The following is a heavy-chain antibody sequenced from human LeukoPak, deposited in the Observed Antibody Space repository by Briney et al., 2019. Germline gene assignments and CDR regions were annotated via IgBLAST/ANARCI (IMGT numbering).Heavy chain of an antibody. CDR1: GFTFDDYA. CDR2: ISWNSGSI. D-gene: IGHD6-13*01. CDR3: AKDIGVAAAAFDAFDI. V-gene: IGHV3-9*01. J-gene: IGHJ3*02. Sequence: GGSLRLSCAASGFTFDDYAMPWVRQAPGKGLEWVSGISWNSGSIRYADSVKGRFTISRDNAKNSLYLQMNSLRAEDTALYYCAKDIGVAAAAFDAFDIWGQGTMVTVSS.